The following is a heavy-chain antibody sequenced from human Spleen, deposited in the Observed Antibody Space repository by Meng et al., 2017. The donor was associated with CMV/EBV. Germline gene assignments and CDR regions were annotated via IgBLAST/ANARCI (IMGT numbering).Heavy chain of an antibody. CDR3: ARGGGCSSSSCDLDY. CDR1: GGSISSSSDY. CDR2: IYSSGST. V-gene: IGHV4-39*01. Sequence: LRLQELVPGLGKPSETLSLTLTVPGGSISSSSDYWGWIRQPPGKGLEWIGNIYSSGSTYYNPSLKSRVTVSVDTSEIQFSLRLSSVTAADTAVYYCARGGGCSSSSCDLDYWGQGVLVTVSS. D-gene: IGHD2-2*01. J-gene: IGHJ4*02.